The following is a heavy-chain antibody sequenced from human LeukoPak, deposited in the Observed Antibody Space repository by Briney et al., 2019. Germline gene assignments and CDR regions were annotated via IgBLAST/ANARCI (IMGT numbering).Heavy chain of an antibody. Sequence: GESLKISCKGSGYSFTSDWIGWVRQMPGKGLEWMGITYPGDSDTRYSPSFQGQGQVTISADKSINTAYVQWSSLKASDTAIYYCARLWGSYYDILTGYSYFQNWGQGTLVTVSS. V-gene: IGHV5-51*01. D-gene: IGHD3-9*01. CDR3: ARLWGSYYDILTGYSYFQN. J-gene: IGHJ1*01. CDR2: TYPGDSDT. CDR1: GYSFTSDW.